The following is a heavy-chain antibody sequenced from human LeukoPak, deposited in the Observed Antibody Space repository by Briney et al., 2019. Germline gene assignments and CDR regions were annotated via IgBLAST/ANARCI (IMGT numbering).Heavy chain of an antibody. D-gene: IGHD3-9*01. CDR3: ARGGDGDILTGLVFDY. CDR1: GYRFTSYG. CDR2: ISAYNGNT. Sequence: GASVRVSCTASGYRFTSYGISWVRQAPGQGLEWMGWISAYNGNTNYAQKLQGRVTMTTDTSTSTAYMELRSLRSDDTAVYYCARGGDGDILTGLVFDYWGQGTLVTVSS. V-gene: IGHV1-18*01. J-gene: IGHJ4*02.